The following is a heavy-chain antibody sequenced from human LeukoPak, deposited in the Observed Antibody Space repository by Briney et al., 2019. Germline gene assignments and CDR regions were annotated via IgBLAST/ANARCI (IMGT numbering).Heavy chain of an antibody. D-gene: IGHD4-17*01. CDR2: ISGSGGST. V-gene: IGHV3-23*01. CDR1: GFTFSSYA. CDR3: AKDPALTTVTTLRYYYYGMDV. Sequence: GGSLKLSCPASGFTFSSYAMSWVRQAPGKGLEWVSAISGSGGSTYYTDSVKGRFTISRDNSKNTLYLQMNSLRAEDTAVYYCAKDPALTTVTTLRYYYYGMDVWGQGTTVTVSS. J-gene: IGHJ6*02.